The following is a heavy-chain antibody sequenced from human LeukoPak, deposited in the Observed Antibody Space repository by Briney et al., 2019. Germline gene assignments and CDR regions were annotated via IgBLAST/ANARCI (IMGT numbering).Heavy chain of an antibody. V-gene: IGHV1-18*01. CDR1: GYTFTSYG. CDR3: ARDTAGAWLLLPFDY. CDR2: ISAYNGNT. D-gene: IGHD3-22*01. Sequence: ASVKVSRKASGYTFTSYGISGVRQAPGQGLEWMGWISAYNGNTNYAQKLQGRVTMTTDTSTSTAYMELRSLRSDDTAVYYCARDTAGAWLLLPFDYWGQGTLVTVSS. J-gene: IGHJ4*02.